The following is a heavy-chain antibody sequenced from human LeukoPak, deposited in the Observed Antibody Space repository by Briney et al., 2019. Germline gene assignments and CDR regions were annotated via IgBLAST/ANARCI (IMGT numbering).Heavy chain of an antibody. CDR1: GGSISSYY. CDR3: ARSEMPTRSDAFDI. J-gene: IGHJ3*02. V-gene: IGHV4-59*01. Sequence: ASETLSLTCTVSGGSISSYYWTWLRQSPGKGLEWIGYIYYSGYTNSNPSLKSRVTISVDTSKNQFSLNLKSVTAADTAVYYCARSEMPTRSDAFDIWGQGTMVSVSS. CDR2: IYYSGYT. D-gene: IGHD5-24*01.